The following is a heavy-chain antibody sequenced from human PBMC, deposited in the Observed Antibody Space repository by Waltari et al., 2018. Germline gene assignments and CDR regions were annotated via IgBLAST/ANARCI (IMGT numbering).Heavy chain of an antibody. CDR1: GFTFSSYG. Sequence: QVQLVESGGGVVQPGGCLRLACAASGFTFSSYGMHWVRQAPGQGLEWVAFIRYDGNNKYYADSVKGRFTISRDNSKNTLYLQMNSLRAEDTAVYYCAKWGIDAFDIWGQGTMVTVSS. J-gene: IGHJ3*02. V-gene: IGHV3-30*02. CDR2: IRYDGNNK. D-gene: IGHD3-16*01. CDR3: AKWGIDAFDI.